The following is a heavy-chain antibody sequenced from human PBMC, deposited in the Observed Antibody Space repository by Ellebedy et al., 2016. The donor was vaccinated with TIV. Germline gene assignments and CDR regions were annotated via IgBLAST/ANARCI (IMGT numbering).Heavy chain of an antibody. J-gene: IGHJ4*02. D-gene: IGHD6-19*01. CDR3: ARVGVLAVAGTSGYYFDY. V-gene: IGHV1-69*06. Sequence: AASVKVSCKASGGTFSSYAISWVRQAPGQGLEWMGGIIPIFGTANYAQKFQGRVTITADKSTSTAYMELSSLRSEDTAVYYCARVGVLAVAGTSGYYFDYWGQGTLVTVSS. CDR2: IIPIFGTA. CDR1: GGTFSSYA.